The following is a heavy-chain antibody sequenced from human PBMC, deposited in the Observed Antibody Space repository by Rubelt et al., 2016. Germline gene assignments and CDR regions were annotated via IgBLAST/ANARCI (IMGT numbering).Heavy chain of an antibody. CDR3: ARVRSSATMAPYYCDY. Sequence: QVQLQESGPGLVKPSETLSLTCTVSGGSISSYYWSWIRQPPGKGLEWIGYIYYSGSTNYNPSLKSRVTISVDTSKNQCSLKLSSVTAADTAVYYCARVRSSATMAPYYCDYWGQGTLVTVSS. D-gene: IGHD6-25*01. CDR2: IYYSGST. V-gene: IGHV4-59*01. J-gene: IGHJ4*02. CDR1: GGSISSYY.